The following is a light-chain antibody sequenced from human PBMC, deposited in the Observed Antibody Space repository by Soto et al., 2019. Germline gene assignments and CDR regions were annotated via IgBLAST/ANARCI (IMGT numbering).Light chain of an antibody. V-gene: IGLV2-14*01. CDR1: TSDVGSYNS. Sequence: QSALTQPASVSGSPGQSITISCTGTTSDVGSYNSVSWYQQYPGKAPKLMIHDVSNRPSGVSKRFSGSKSGNTASLTISGLQAEDEADYYCSSYTSSSSYVFGSGTKLTVL. CDR3: SSYTSSSSYV. J-gene: IGLJ1*01. CDR2: DVS.